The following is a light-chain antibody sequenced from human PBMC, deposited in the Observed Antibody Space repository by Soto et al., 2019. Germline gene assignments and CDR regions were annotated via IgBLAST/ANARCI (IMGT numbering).Light chain of an antibody. J-gene: IGLJ1*01. CDR3: KSYAGSNTDV. V-gene: IGLV2-8*01. CDR2: EVV. Sequence: QSALTQPTSASGSPGQSVTISCTGTRSDIGVYDFVSWYQHRPGKAPRLIIYEVVQRPSGVPDRFSGSMSGNTACLTVSGLQAADETDYFCKSYAGSNTDVFGSGTKVTVL. CDR1: RSDIGVYDF.